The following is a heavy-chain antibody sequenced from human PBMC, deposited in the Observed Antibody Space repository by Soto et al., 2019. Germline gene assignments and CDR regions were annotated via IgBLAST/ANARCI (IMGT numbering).Heavy chain of an antibody. CDR2: IYSGGTT. Sequence: EVQLVESGGGLIQPGGSLRLSCAASGFSVSSNYMSWVRQAPGKGLERVSVIYSGGTTYYADSVKGRFTISRDNSKNTLYLQMSSLRAEDTAVYYCAREPGSSGGDYWGQGTLVTVSS. V-gene: IGHV3-53*01. J-gene: IGHJ4*02. CDR3: AREPGSSGGDY. CDR1: GFSVSSNY. D-gene: IGHD3-10*01.